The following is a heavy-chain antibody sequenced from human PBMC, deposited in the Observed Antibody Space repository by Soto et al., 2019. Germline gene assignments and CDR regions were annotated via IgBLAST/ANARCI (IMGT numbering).Heavy chain of an antibody. CDR1: GYPFYRYG. V-gene: IGHV1-18*01. J-gene: IGHJ5*02. CDR3: PTDQNALWHSSFLPP. D-gene: IGHD3-3*02. Sequence: ASVXVSFRASGYPFYRYGIKWVRQAPGQRPEWIGWISAYNGQTDYAQNFQGGVTRATDRYTNEAYMPSRNLRPGDTAVSYCPTDQNALWHSSFLPPRGPGTLVTV. CDR2: ISAYNGQT.